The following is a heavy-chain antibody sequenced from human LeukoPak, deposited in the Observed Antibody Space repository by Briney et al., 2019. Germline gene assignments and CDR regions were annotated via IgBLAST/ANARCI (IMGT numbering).Heavy chain of an antibody. J-gene: IGHJ4*02. Sequence: GGSLRLSCAASGFTFNTYGMSWVRQAPGKGLEWVSGISGSGGATYYADSVKGRFTISRDNAKNALYLQMNSLRAEDTAVYYCAKDLHYGSADYWGQGTLVTVSS. CDR1: GFTFNTYG. D-gene: IGHD3-10*01. CDR3: AKDLHYGSADY. CDR2: ISGSGGAT. V-gene: IGHV3-23*01.